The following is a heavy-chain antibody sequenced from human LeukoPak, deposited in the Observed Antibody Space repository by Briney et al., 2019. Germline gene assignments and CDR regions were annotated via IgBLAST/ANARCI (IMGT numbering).Heavy chain of an antibody. J-gene: IGHJ4*02. CDR1: GFTFSDYS. V-gene: IGHV3-30*04. Sequence: GGSLRLSCAASGFTFSDYSMHCGRQTPGKGLEWVALIAYDGDNKYYADSVKGRFTISRDNSKNTLFLQMNSLRAEDTAVYYCARGGQYDTSGYYPIDYWGQGTLVTVSS. D-gene: IGHD3-22*01. CDR3: ARGGQYDTSGYYPIDY. CDR2: IAYDGDNK.